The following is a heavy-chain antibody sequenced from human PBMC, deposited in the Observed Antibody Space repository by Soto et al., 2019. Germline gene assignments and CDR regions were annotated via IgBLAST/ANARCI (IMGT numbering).Heavy chain of an antibody. Sequence: QVQLVESGGGVVQPGRSLRLSCAASGFTFSNSAMHWVRQTPDKGQEWVAFLSYDGSNNYYADSVKGRFTISRDNSKNTLYLQMNSLRVEDTAVYYCAKDRSTVFGVVTYYFDYWGQGTLVTVSS. D-gene: IGHD3-3*01. CDR3: AKDRSTVFGVVTYYFDY. CDR1: GFTFSNSA. CDR2: LSYDGSNN. V-gene: IGHV3-30*18. J-gene: IGHJ4*02.